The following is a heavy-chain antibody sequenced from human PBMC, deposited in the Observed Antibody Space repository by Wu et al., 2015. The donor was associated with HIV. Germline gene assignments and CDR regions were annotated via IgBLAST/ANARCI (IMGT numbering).Heavy chain of an antibody. Sequence: QVQLVQSGAEVKKPGASMKVSCKASGYTFTNYYIHWVRQAPGQGLEWMGVINPNGGSTSYTPKFQGRVTMTRDTSTSTVYMELSSLRSEDTAVYYCARESPKGYCSGGSCYGIDYWGQGTLVTVSS. V-gene: IGHV1-46*01. CDR3: ARESPKGYCSGGSCYGIDY. CDR1: GYTFTNYY. CDR2: INPNGGST. D-gene: IGHD2-15*01. J-gene: IGHJ4*02.